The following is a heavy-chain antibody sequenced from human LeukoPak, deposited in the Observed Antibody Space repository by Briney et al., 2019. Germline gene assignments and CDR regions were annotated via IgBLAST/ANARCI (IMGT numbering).Heavy chain of an antibody. CDR2: ISSSGSTI. CDR1: GFTFSSYE. D-gene: IGHD2-15*01. CDR3: ARGNYCSGGSCYQTASFDY. J-gene: IGHJ4*02. V-gene: IGHV3-48*03. Sequence: GGSLRLSCAASGFTFSSYEMNWVRQAPGKGLEWVSYISSSGSTIYYAGSVKGRFTISRDNAKNSLYLQMNSLRAEDTAVYYCARGNYCSGGSCYQTASFDYWGQGTLVTVS.